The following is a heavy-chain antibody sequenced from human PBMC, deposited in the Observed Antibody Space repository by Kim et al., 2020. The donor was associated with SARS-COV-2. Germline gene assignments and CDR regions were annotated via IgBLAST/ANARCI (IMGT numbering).Heavy chain of an antibody. V-gene: IGHV3-30*04. CDR3: ARSRLRTMVRGVIKAYYYGMDV. D-gene: IGHD3-10*01. Sequence: GGSLRLSCAASGFTFSSYAMHWVRQAPGKGLEWVAVISYDGSNKYYADSVKGRFTISRDNSKNTLYLQMNSLRAEDTAVYYCARSRLRTMVRGVIKAYYYGMDVWGQGTTVTVSS. CDR1: GFTFSSYA. CDR2: ISYDGSNK. J-gene: IGHJ6*02.